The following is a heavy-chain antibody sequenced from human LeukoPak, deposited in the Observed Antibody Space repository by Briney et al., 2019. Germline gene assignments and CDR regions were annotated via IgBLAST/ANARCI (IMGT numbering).Heavy chain of an antibody. CDR3: ARDPTGTTPWFDP. Sequence: GGSLRLSCAASGFTFSSYGMHWVRQAPGKGLEWVAVIWYDGSNKYYADSVKGRFTISRDNSKNTLYLQMNSLRAEDTAVYYCARDPTGTTPWFDPWCQGTLVTVSS. D-gene: IGHD1-1*01. J-gene: IGHJ5*02. CDR1: GFTFSSYG. V-gene: IGHV3-33*01. CDR2: IWYDGSNK.